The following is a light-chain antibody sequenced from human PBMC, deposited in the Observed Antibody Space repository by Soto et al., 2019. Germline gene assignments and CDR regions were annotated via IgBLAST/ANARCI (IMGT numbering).Light chain of an antibody. CDR2: GAS. V-gene: IGKV3-20*01. CDR1: QSVANSY. J-gene: IGKJ5*01. Sequence: EIVLTQSPGTQSLSPGERATVSFRASQSVANSYLAWYQQKPGQAPRLLIYGASSRATGIPDRFSGSGSGTDFTLTISRLESEDFAVYDCQQYGTLITFGQGTRLEIK. CDR3: QQYGTLIT.